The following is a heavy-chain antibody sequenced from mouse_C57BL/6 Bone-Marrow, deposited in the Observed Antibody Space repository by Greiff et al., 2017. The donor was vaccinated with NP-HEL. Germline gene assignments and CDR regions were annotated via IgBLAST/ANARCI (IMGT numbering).Heavy chain of an antibody. CDR3: ARCPNSWYFDV. CDR1: GYTFTSYW. Sequence: QVQLQQSGAELVKPGASVKLSCKASGYTFTSYWMHWVKQRPGQGLEWIGMIHPNSGSTNYNEKFKSKATLTVDKSSSTAYMQLSSLTSEDSAVDYCARCPNSWYFDVWGTGTTVTVSS. CDR2: IHPNSGST. J-gene: IGHJ1*03. V-gene: IGHV1-64*01. D-gene: IGHD6-1*01.